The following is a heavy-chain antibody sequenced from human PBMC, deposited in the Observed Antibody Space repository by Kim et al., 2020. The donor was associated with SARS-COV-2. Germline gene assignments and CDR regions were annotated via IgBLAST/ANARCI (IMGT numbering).Heavy chain of an antibody. J-gene: IGHJ6*02. Sequence: SETLSLTCAVYGGSFSGYYWSWIRQPPGKGLEWIGEINHSGSTNYNPSLKSRVTTSVDTSKNQFSLKLSSVTAADTAVYYCARSTTVTTFYYYYYGMDVWGQGTTVTVSS. CDR3: ARSTTVTTFYYYYYGMDV. V-gene: IGHV4-34*01. CDR2: INHSGST. D-gene: IGHD4-17*01. CDR1: GGSFSGYY.